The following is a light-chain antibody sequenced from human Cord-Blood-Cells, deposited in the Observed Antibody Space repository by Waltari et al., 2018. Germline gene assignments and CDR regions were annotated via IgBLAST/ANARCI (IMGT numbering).Light chain of an antibody. CDR1: QSVLYSSNNKNY. J-gene: IGKJ2*01. CDR2: WAS. V-gene: IGKV4-1*01. CDR3: QQYYSTPYT. Sequence: DIVMTQSPDYLAVSLGERATINCKSSQSVLYSSNNKNYLAWYQQKPGQPPNLLIYWASTRESGVPDRFSGSGSGTDFTLTISSLQAEDVAVYYCQQYYSTPYTFGQWTKLEIK.